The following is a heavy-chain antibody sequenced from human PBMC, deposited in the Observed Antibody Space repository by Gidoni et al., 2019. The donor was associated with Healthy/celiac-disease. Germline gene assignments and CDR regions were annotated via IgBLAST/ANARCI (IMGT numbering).Heavy chain of an antibody. CDR1: GYTFTSYA. CDR3: ARERGYSSSPWFDP. D-gene: IGHD6-6*01. V-gene: IGHV1-3*01. CDR2: INAGNGNT. J-gene: IGHJ5*02. Sequence: QVQLVQSGAEVKKPGASVKVSCKASGYTFTSYAMHWVRQAPGQRLEWMGWINAGNGNTKYSQKFQGRVTITRDTSASTAYMELSSLRSEGTAVYYCARERGYSSSPWFDPWGQGTLVTVSS.